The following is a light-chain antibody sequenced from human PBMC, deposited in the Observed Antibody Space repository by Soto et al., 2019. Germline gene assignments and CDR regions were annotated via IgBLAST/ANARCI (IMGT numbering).Light chain of an antibody. J-gene: IGKJ4*01. CDR1: QGISSL. Sequence: DIQMTQSPSSVSASVGDRVTITCRASQGISSLLAWYQQKPGKAPNLLIHTASSLQSGVPSRFSGSRSGTDFTLTISILQPEDFATYYCQQANSFPLTFGGGTKVEIK. CDR3: QQANSFPLT. CDR2: TAS. V-gene: IGKV1-12*01.